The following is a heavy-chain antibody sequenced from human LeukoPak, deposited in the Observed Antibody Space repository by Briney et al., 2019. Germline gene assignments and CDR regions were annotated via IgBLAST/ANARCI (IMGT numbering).Heavy chain of an antibody. V-gene: IGHV4-39*07. J-gene: IGHJ5*01. Sequence: SETLSLTCTVSGGSISSSSYYWGWIRQPPGKGLEWIGSIYYSGSTYYNPSLKSRVTISIDTSKNQFSLKLTSITAADTAVYFCARDPAAANFDSWGQGTLVTVSS. CDR3: ARDPAAANFDS. CDR2: IYYSGST. CDR1: GGSISSSSYY. D-gene: IGHD6-13*01.